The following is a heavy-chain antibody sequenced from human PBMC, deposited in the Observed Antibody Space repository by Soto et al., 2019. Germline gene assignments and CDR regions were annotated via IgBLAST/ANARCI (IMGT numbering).Heavy chain of an antibody. CDR1: GFTFSSYG. V-gene: IGHV3-30*18. CDR2: ISYDGSNK. J-gene: IGHJ4*02. CDR3: AKDMIVVPSREGYFDY. D-gene: IGHD3-22*01. Sequence: GGSLRLSCAASGFTFSSYGMHWVCQAPGKGLEWVAVISYDGSNKYYADSVKGRFTISRDNSKNTLYLQMNSLRAEDTAVYYCAKDMIVVPSREGYFDYWGQGTLVTVSS.